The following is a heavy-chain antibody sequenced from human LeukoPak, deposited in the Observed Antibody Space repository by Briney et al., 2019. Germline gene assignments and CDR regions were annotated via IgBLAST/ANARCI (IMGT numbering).Heavy chain of an antibody. Sequence: GGSLRLSCTVSGFAFRNYNMKWVRQTPGKGLEWISSITTGGDYIYSAVSLKGRFTISRNDAKNSLYLQMNRLRAENTGVYFYARNRRSRDRNCNGGTCSPPDYWGQGSLVTVSS. CDR3: ARNRRSRDRNCNGGTCSPPDY. D-gene: IGHD2-15*01. J-gene: IGHJ4*02. CDR2: ITTGGDYI. V-gene: IGHV3-21*01. CDR1: GFAFRNYN.